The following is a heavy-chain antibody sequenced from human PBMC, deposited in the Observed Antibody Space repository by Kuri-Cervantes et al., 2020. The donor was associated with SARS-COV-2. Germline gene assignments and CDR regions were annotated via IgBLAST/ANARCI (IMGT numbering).Heavy chain of an antibody. V-gene: IGHV4-59*12. CDR1: GGSISSNY. CDR2: IYYSGSI. Sequence: GSLRLSCTVSGGSISSNYWSWIRQPPGKGLEWIGYIYYSGSINYNPSLKSRVTISVDTSKNQFSLKLSSVTAADTAVYYCARGSGIWYYYDSSGSPYYFDYWGQGTLVTVSS. CDR3: ARGSGIWYYYDSSGSPYYFDY. D-gene: IGHD3-22*01. J-gene: IGHJ4*02.